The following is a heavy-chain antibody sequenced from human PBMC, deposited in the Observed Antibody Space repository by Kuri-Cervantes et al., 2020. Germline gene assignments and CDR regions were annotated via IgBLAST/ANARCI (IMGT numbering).Heavy chain of an antibody. CDR3: ARIITEADAFDI. D-gene: IGHD1-14*01. V-gene: IGHV4-38-2*01. Sequence: GSLRLSCAVSGYSISSGYYWGWIRQPPGKGLEWIGSIYHSGSTYYNPSLKSRVTISVDTSKNQFSLKLSSVTAADTAVYYCARIITEADAFDIWGQGTMVTVSS. J-gene: IGHJ3*02. CDR1: GYSISSGYY. CDR2: IYHSGST.